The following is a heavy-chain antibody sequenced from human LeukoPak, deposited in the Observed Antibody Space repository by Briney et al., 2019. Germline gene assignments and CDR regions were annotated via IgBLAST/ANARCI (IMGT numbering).Heavy chain of an antibody. J-gene: IGHJ6*03. V-gene: IGHV3-30*03. Sequence: GGSLRLSCAASGFSFSSYAMHWVRQAPGMGLEWVAVISYDGSNTYYADSVKGRFTISRDNSKNTLYLQMNSLRAEDTAVYYCARDALYSYGYYYYYYMDVWGKGTTVTVSS. D-gene: IGHD5-18*01. CDR1: GFSFSSYA. CDR3: ARDALYSYGYYYYYYMDV. CDR2: ISYDGSNT.